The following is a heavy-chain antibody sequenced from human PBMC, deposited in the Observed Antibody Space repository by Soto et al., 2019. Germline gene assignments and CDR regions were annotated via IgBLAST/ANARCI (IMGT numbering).Heavy chain of an antibody. CDR3: ASSSWYGRYYFDY. CDR2: IIPILGIA. V-gene: IGHV1-69*02. J-gene: IGHJ4*02. Sequence: ASVKVSCKASGGTFSSYTISWVRQAPGQGLEWMGRIIPILGIANYAQKFQGRVTITADKSTSTAYMELSSLRSEDTAVYYCASSSWYGRYYFDYWGQGTLVTVSS. CDR1: GGTFSSYT. D-gene: IGHD6-13*01.